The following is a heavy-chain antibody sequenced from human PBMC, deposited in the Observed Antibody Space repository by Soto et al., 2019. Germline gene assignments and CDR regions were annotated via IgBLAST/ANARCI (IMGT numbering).Heavy chain of an antibody. D-gene: IGHD4-17*01. CDR1: GFRFDDYA. J-gene: IGHJ4*02. CDR3: AKDIDAHGTKVTHFDT. V-gene: IGHV3-9*01. CDR2: ISWNHVTT. Sequence: DVQLVESGGGLVQSGRSLRLSCGASGFRFDDYAMHWVRQAPGKGLEWLSGISWNHVTTGYADSVKGRFTISRDNAKNSLLLQMNCLRAVDTSVYYCAKDIDAHGTKVTHFDTWGQGTQVTVSS.